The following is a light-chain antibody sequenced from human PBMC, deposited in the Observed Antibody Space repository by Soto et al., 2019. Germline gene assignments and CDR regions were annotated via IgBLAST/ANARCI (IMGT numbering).Light chain of an antibody. J-gene: IGKJ2*01. CDR2: DAS. Sequence: DIQMTQSPSTLSASVGDRVTITCRASQSISSWLAWYQQKPGKAPKLLIYDASSLESGVPSRFSGSGSGTDFTLTISSLQPEDFATYYCQQSYSTLRYTFGQGTK. V-gene: IGKV1-5*01. CDR1: QSISSW. CDR3: QQSYSTLRYT.